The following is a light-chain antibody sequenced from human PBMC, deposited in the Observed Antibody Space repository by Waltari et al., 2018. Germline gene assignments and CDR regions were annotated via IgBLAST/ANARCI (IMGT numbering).Light chain of an antibody. J-gene: IGLJ3*02. Sequence: QSALTHPPSASGSPGQSVTISCTGTSSDVGGYEYVPWYQQHPGKAPKLMIYEVSKRPSGIPDRFSGSKSGNTASLTVSVLQAEDEADYYCNSYAGSNNWVFGGGTKLTVL. CDR1: SSDVGGYEY. CDR2: EVS. V-gene: IGLV2-8*01. CDR3: NSYAGSNNWV.